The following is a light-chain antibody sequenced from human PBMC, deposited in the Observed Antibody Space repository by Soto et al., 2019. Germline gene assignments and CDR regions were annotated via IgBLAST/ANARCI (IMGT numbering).Light chain of an antibody. V-gene: IGKV3D-15*01. CDR3: LQHNSYPLT. Sequence: IVMTQSPATLSVSPGERATLSCSASQSVSSNLAWYQQKPGQAPRLLIYGASTRATGIPDRFTGRGSGTDFTLTISSLQPEDSATYYCLQHNSYPLTFGQGTKVDIK. CDR2: GAS. CDR1: QSVSSN. J-gene: IGKJ1*01.